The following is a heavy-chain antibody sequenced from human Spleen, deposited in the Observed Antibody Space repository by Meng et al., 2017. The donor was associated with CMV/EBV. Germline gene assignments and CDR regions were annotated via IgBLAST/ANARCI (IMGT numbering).Heavy chain of an antibody. CDR3: ARGNIRGGGSCYGCYYYYGMDV. CDR2: IYHSGST. D-gene: IGHD2-15*01. V-gene: IGHV4-38-2*02. CDR1: GYSISSGYY. J-gene: IGHJ6*02. Sequence: SETLSLTCTVSGYSISSGYYWGWIRQPPGKGLEWIGSIYHSGSTYYNPSLKSRVTISVDTSKNQFSLKLSSVTAADTAVYYCARGNIRGGGSCYGCYYYYGMDVWGQGTTVTVSS.